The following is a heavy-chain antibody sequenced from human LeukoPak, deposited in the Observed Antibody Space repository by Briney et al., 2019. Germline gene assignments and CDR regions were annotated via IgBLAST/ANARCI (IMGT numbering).Heavy chain of an antibody. Sequence: GGSLRLSCAASGFTFSSYSMNWVRQAPGTGLEWVSYISSSSSTIYYADSVKGRFTISRDNAKNSLYLQMNSLRAEDTAVYYCARDAAYYYDSSGPTDDAFDIWGQGTMVTVSS. CDR2: ISSSSSTI. V-gene: IGHV3-48*01. CDR1: GFTFSSYS. D-gene: IGHD3-22*01. CDR3: ARDAAYYYDSSGPTDDAFDI. J-gene: IGHJ3*02.